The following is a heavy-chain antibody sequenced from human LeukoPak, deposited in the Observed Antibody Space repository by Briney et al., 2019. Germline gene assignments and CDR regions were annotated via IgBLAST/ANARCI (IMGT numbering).Heavy chain of an antibody. CDR1: GYTFTGYY. J-gene: IGHJ4*02. Sequence: ASVKVSCKASGYTFTGYYMHWVRQAPGQGLEWMGLINPNSGGTNYAQKFQGRVTMTRDTSISTAYMELSRLRSDDTAVYYCARESYGSGSGLDYWGQGTLVTVSS. D-gene: IGHD3-10*01. V-gene: IGHV1-2*02. CDR2: INPNSGGT. CDR3: ARESYGSGSGLDY.